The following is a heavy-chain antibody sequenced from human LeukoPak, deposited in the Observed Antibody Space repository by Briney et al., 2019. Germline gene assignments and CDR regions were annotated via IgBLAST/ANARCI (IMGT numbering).Heavy chain of an antibody. J-gene: IGHJ4*02. CDR3: AKRGVVIRVILVGFHKEAYYFES. CDR1: GITLSNYG. CDR2: ISDSGGNT. V-gene: IGHV3-23*01. Sequence: GGSLRLSCAVSGITLSNYGMSWVRQAPGKGLEWVAGISDSGGNTKYADSVKGRFTISRDDPKNTLYLQMNSLRAEDTAVYFCAKRGVVIRVILVGFHKEAYYFESWGQGALVTVSS. D-gene: IGHD3/OR15-3a*01.